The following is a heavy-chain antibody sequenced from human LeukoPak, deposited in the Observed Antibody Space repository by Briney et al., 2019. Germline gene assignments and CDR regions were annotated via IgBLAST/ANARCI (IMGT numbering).Heavy chain of an antibody. D-gene: IGHD2-2*01. V-gene: IGHV1-18*01. CDR2: ISPSKGNP. Sequence: ASVKVSFKAVNYTFTNYGIIWVRQAPGQGLEWMGWISPSKGNPKYAQNFQGRVTMTTDTSSNTAFMELRSLRSDDTAMYFCARGGGRYQLLLGGWFDSWGQGTLVTVSA. CDR3: ARGGGRYQLLLGGWFDS. CDR1: NYTFTNYG. J-gene: IGHJ5*01.